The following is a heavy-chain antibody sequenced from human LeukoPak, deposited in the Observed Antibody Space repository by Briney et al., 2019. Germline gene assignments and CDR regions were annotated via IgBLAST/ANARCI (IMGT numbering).Heavy chain of an antibody. J-gene: IGHJ6*03. CDR2: IKQDGSEK. Sequence: PGGSLRLSCAASGFTFSSYWMSWVRQAPGKGLEWVANIKQDGSEKYYVDSVKGRFTISRDNAKNSLYLQMNSLRAEDTAVYYCAREFSRQQWSSYYYYMDVWGKGTTVTISS. CDR3: AREFSRQQWSSYYYYMDV. D-gene: IGHD5-18*01. V-gene: IGHV3-7*01. CDR1: GFTFSSYW.